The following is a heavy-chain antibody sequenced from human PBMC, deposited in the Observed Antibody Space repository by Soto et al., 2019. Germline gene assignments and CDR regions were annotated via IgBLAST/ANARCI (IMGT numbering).Heavy chain of an antibody. CDR1: GYTFSVYW. CDR3: ARRMGRGDTSDS. Sequence: GESLKISCKASGYTFSVYWIGWVRQMPGKGLEWMGNIYPGDSDTKYSPSFQGQVTMSADKSISTAYLQWSSLKASDTAMYYCARRMGRGDTSDSWGQGTMVTVAS. J-gene: IGHJ3*02. CDR2: IYPGDSDT. D-gene: IGHD3-10*01. V-gene: IGHV5-51*01.